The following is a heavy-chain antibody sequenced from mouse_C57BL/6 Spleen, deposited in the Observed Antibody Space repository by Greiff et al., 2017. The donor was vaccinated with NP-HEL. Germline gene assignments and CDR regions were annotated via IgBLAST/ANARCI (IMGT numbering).Heavy chain of an antibody. D-gene: IGHD1-1*01. Sequence: EVQLQQSGPELVKPGASVKISCKASGYTFTDYYMNWVKQSHGKSLEWIGDINPNNGGTSYNQKFKGKATLTVDKSSSTAYMELRSLTSEDSAVYYCARYTTVLDYWGQGTTLTVSS. CDR3: ARYTTVLDY. CDR1: GYTFTDYY. J-gene: IGHJ2*01. V-gene: IGHV1-26*01. CDR2: INPNNGGT.